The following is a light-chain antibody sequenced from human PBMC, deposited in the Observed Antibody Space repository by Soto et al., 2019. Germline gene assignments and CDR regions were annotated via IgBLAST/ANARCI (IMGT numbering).Light chain of an antibody. Sequence: EIVMTQSPATLSVSPGERATLSCRASQSVGGSLAWYQQKPGRAPRLLIYGASTRATGIPARFSGSGSGTEFTLTISSLQSEDFAVYCCQQYNNWFRTFGQGTKVDIK. CDR3: QQYNNWFRT. CDR2: GAS. J-gene: IGKJ1*01. V-gene: IGKV3-15*01. CDR1: QSVGGS.